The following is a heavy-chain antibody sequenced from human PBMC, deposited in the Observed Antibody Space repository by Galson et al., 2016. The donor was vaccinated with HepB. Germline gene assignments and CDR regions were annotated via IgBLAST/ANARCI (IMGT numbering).Heavy chain of an antibody. V-gene: IGHV1-69*13. CDR1: GVAFSSYV. Sequence: SVKVSCKATGVAFSSYVMTWVRQAPGQGLEWMGGIVPLQNTPTYAQQFQGRVTISADESTRTAYMELRSLRSEDTAVYYCARSVTSIRLTDFYYTMDVWGRGAPVIVSS. CDR2: IVPLQNTP. D-gene: IGHD3-16*01. CDR3: ARSVTSIRLTDFYYTMDV. J-gene: IGHJ6*02.